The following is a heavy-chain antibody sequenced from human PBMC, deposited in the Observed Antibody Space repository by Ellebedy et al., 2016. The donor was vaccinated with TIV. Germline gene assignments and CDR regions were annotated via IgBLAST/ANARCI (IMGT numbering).Heavy chain of an antibody. Sequence: PGGSLRLSCAASGFSFSGSAMHWVRQASGKGLEWVGRIRSKANNYATEYAVSVKGRFTIPRDDSKNTAYLQMNSLKTEDTAVYYCTTCSGGSCYSFGYWGQGTLVTVSS. CDR2: IRSKANNYAT. J-gene: IGHJ4*02. CDR1: GFSFSGSA. CDR3: TTCSGGSCYSFGY. D-gene: IGHD2-15*01. V-gene: IGHV3-73*01.